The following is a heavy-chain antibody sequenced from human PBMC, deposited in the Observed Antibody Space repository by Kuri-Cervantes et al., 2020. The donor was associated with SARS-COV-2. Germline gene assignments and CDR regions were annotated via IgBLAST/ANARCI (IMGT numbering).Heavy chain of an antibody. D-gene: IGHD6-13*01. J-gene: IGHJ4*02. CDR3: ARGSSSWDFDY. CDR2: IYYSGST. V-gene: IGHV4-59*01. CDR1: GGSISSYY. Sequence: GSLRLSCTVSGGSISSYYWSWIRKPPGKGLEWIGYIYYSGSTNYNPSLKSRATISVDTSKNQFSLKLSSVTAADTAVYYCARGSSSWDFDYWGQGTLVTVSS.